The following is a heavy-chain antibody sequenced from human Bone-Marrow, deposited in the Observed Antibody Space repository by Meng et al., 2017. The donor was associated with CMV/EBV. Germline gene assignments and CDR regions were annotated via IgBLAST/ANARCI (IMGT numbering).Heavy chain of an antibody. CDR3: ARVTQQWLVPYYFDY. J-gene: IGHJ4*02. Sequence: ASVKVSCKASGYTFTSYGISWVRQAPGQGLEWMGWISAYNSNTNYAQKLQGRVTMTTDTSTSTAYMELRSLRSDDTAVYYCARVTQQWLVPYYFDYWGQGTLVTVSS. CDR1: GYTFTSYG. D-gene: IGHD6-19*01. V-gene: IGHV1-18*01. CDR2: ISAYNSNT.